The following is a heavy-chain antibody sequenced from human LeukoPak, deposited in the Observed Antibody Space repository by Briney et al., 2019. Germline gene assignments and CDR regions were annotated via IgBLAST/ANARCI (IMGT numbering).Heavy chain of an antibody. J-gene: IGHJ4*02. CDR1: GFTSSGYW. D-gene: IGHD2-21*01. CDR2: INGDGSGK. Sequence: GGALGLSCAASGFTSSGYWMHWVRQDPARGRVWVSYINGDGSGKSYEDSVKGRFTISRDNAKNMVYLQMNSLRVDDTAVYYCARDGHCSIDLDYWGQGTLVTVSS. V-gene: IGHV3-74*01. CDR3: ARDGHCSIDLDY.